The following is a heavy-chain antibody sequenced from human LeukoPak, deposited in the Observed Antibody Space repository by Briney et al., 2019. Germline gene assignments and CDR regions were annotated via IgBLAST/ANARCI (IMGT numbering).Heavy chain of an antibody. CDR2: IYAGGST. Sequence: SETLSLTCTVSGDSISTYYLSWIRQPAGKGLERIGRIYAGGSTNYNPSLESRVTMSMDTSKKQFSLKLRSVTAADTAVYYCARDRGLSGEVLFDPWGQGTLVTVSS. CDR1: GDSISTYY. D-gene: IGHD3-10*01. V-gene: IGHV4-4*07. CDR3: ARDRGLSGEVLFDP. J-gene: IGHJ5*02.